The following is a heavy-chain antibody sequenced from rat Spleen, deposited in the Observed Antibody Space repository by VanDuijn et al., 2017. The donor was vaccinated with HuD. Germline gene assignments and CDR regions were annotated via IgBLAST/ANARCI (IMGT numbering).Heavy chain of an antibody. D-gene: IGHD1-7*01. J-gene: IGHJ3*01. CDR1: GFTFSDYG. V-gene: IGHV5-34*01. Sequence: EVQLVESGGGLVQPGRSLKLSCVASGFTFSDYGMNWMRQTPGKGLEWIAYISTSSGTIYYADTVKGRFTISRDNAKNTLYLQLSSLRSEDTASYYCGTSYYGYERFAYWGQGTLVTVSS. CDR3: GTSYYGYERFAY. CDR2: ISTSSGTI.